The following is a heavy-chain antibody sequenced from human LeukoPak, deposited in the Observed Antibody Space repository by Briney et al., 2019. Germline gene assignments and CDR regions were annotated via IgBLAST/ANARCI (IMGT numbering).Heavy chain of an antibody. CDR1: GFTFSSYS. Sequence: GGSLRLSCAASGFTFSSYSMNWVRQAPGKGLEWVSSISSSSSYIYYADPVKGRFTISRDNAKNSLYLQMNSLRAEDTAVYYCARETGRWLQTDAFDIWGQGTMVTVSS. CDR2: ISSSSSYI. CDR3: ARETGRWLQTDAFDI. V-gene: IGHV3-21*01. J-gene: IGHJ3*02. D-gene: IGHD5-24*01.